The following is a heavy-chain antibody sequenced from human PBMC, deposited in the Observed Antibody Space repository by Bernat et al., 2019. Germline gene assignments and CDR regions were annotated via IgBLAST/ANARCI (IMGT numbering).Heavy chain of an antibody. CDR2: IYPGDSDT. J-gene: IGHJ3*02. CDR1: GYSFTSYW. V-gene: IGHV5-51*01. D-gene: IGHD6-19*01. CDR3: ARNFFSSGWYVGAFDI. Sequence: EVQLVQSGAEVKKPGESLKISCKGSGYSFTSYWIGWVRQMPGKGLEWMGIIYPGDSDTRYSPSFQGQVTISADKSISTAYLQWSSLKASDTAMYYCARNFFSSGWYVGAFDIWGQGTMVTVSS.